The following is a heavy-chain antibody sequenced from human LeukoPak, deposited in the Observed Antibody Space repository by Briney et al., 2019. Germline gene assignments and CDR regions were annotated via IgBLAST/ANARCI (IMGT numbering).Heavy chain of an antibody. V-gene: IGHV4-34*01. CDR1: GGSFSGYY. D-gene: IGHD2-15*01. CDR3: ARHRCSGGSCYPMNWFDP. J-gene: IGHJ5*02. Sequence: PSETLSLTCAVYGGSFSGYYWSWIRQPPGKGLEWIGEINHSGSTNYNPSLKSRVTISVDTSKNQFSLKLSSVTAADTVVYYCARHRCSGGSCYPMNWFDPWGQGTLVTVSS. CDR2: INHSGST.